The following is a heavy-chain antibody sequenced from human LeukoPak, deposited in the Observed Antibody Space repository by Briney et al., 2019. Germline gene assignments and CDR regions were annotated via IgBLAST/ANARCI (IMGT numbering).Heavy chain of an antibody. CDR1: EFTFSSYW. D-gene: IGHD3-9*01. CDR3: ARTYYDILTGYNPYFDY. Sequence: GGSLRLSCAASEFTFSSYWMTWVRQAPGKGLEWVSSITSSSTSIYFADSVKGRFTISRDNAKNSLYLQMNSLRAEDTAVYYCARTYYDILTGYNPYFDYWGQGTLVTVSS. CDR2: ITSSSTSI. J-gene: IGHJ4*02. V-gene: IGHV3-21*01.